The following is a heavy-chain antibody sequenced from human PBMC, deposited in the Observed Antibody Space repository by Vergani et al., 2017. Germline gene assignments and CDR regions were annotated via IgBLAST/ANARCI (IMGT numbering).Heavy chain of an antibody. Sequence: EVQLLESGGSLKQPGGSVRLSCAASGFTFSPYAMHWVRPAPGKGLEWVSALTGGGGSTYYADSFKGRFIISRDNSRDTLYLQMNSLRPEDTATYYCVKDAGSYENFFDSWGQGTLVTVSS. CDR2: LTGGGGST. CDR3: VKDAGSYENFFDS. J-gene: IGHJ4*02. CDR1: GFTFSPYA. V-gene: IGHV3-23*01. D-gene: IGHD1-26*01.